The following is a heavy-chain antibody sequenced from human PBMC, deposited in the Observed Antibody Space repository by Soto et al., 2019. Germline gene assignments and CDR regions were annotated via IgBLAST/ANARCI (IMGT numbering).Heavy chain of an antibody. Sequence: GESLKISCTASGFTFGDYAMSWFRQAPGKGLEWVGFIRSKAYGGTTEYAASVKGRFTISRDDSKSIAYLQMNSLKTEDTAVYYCTRDEVYATYYFDYWGQGTLVTVSS. V-gene: IGHV3-49*03. CDR1: GFTFGDYA. J-gene: IGHJ4*02. CDR2: IRSKAYGGTT. CDR3: TRDEVYATYYFDY. D-gene: IGHD2-8*01.